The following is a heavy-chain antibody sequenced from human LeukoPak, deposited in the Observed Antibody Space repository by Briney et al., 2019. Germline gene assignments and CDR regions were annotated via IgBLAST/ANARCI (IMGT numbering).Heavy chain of an antibody. CDR3: ARVYNWNDWDFDY. CDR1: GYTFTGYY. CDR2: INPNSGGT. D-gene: IGHD1-1*01. Sequence: ASVKVSCKASGYTFTGYYMHWVRQAPRQGLEWMGSINPNSGGTNYAQKFQGWVTMTRDTSISTAYMELSRLRSDDTAVYYCARVYNWNDWDFDYWGQGTLVTVSS. J-gene: IGHJ4*02. V-gene: IGHV1-2*04.